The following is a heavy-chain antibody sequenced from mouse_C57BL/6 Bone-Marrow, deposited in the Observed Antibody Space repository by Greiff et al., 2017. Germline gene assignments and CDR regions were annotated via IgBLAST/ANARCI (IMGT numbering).Heavy chain of an antibody. CDR1: GYTFTDYY. CDR2: IYPGSGNT. D-gene: IGHD1-1*01. Sequence: VKLVESGAELVRPGASVKLSCKASGYTFTDYYINWVKQRPGQGLEWIARIYPGSGNTYYNEKFKGKATLTAEKSSSTAYMQLSSLTSEDSAVYFCARTTKGYYFDYWGQGTTLTVSS. J-gene: IGHJ2*01. CDR3: ARTTKGYYFDY. V-gene: IGHV1-76*01.